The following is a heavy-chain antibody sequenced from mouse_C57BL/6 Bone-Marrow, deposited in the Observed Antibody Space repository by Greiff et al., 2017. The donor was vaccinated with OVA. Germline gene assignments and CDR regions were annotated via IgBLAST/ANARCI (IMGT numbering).Heavy chain of an antibody. CDR1: GFTFSDYG. Sequence: EVHLVESGGGLVKPGGSLKLSCAASGFTFSDYGMHWVRQAPEKGLEWVAYISSGSSTIYYADTVKGRFTISRDNAKNTLFLQMTSLRSEDTAMYYCAGPPRQLRFYWYFDVWGTGTTVTVSS. D-gene: IGHD3-2*02. CDR3: AGPPRQLRFYWYFDV. V-gene: IGHV5-17*01. J-gene: IGHJ1*03. CDR2: ISSGSSTI.